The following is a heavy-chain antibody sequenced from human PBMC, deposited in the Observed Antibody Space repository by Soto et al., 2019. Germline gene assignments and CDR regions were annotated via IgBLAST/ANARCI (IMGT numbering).Heavy chain of an antibody. J-gene: IGHJ5*02. CDR3: ARGARYCSSTSCHNWFDP. Sequence: QVQLQQWGAGLLKPSETLSPTCAVYGGSFSGYYWSWIRQPPGKGLEWIGEINHSGSTNYNPSLKSRVTISVDTSKNQFSLKLSSVTAADTAVYYCARGARYCSSTSCHNWFDPWGQGTLVTVSS. CDR2: INHSGST. CDR1: GGSFSGYY. V-gene: IGHV4-34*01. D-gene: IGHD2-2*01.